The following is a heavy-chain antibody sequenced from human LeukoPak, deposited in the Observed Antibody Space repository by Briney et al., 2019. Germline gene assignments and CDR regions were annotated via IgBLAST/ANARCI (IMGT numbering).Heavy chain of an antibody. Sequence: PGRSLRLSCAASGFTFSDHYMSWIRQAPGKGLEWVSYISSSGSTIYYADSVKGRFTISRDNAKNSLYLQMNSLRAEDTAVYYCARRGVLWFGELFYYGMDVWGQGTTVTVSS. CDR2: ISSSGSTI. CDR1: GFTFSDHY. V-gene: IGHV3-11*01. CDR3: ARRGVLWFGELFYYGMDV. J-gene: IGHJ6*02. D-gene: IGHD3-10*01.